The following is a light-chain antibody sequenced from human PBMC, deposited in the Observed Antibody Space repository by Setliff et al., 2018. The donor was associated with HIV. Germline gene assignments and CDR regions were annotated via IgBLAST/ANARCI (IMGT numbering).Light chain of an antibody. CDR3: GSNTGSNTYV. J-gene: IGLJ1*01. V-gene: IGLV2-23*01. CDR2: QAT. CDR1: SSDIGRYNL. Sequence: QSALTQPASVSGSPGQSITISCTGTSSDIGRYNLVSWYQQYPGKAPKLMIYQATKRPSGVSNRFSGSKSGNTASLTISGLQAEDEADYYCGSNTGSNTYVFGSGTKVT.